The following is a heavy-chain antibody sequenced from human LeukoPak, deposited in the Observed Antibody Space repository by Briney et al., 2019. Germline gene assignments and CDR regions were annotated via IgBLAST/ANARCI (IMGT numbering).Heavy chain of an antibody. CDR2: TYSGGST. V-gene: IGHV3-66*01. Sequence: GGSLRLSCAASGFTVSSNYMSWVRQAPGKGLEWVSVTYSGGSTYYADSVKGRFTISRDNSKNKLYLQMNSLRAEDTAVYYCAREGRRYFVPEAFDIWGQGTMVTVSS. CDR3: AREGRRYFVPEAFDI. J-gene: IGHJ3*02. CDR1: GFTVSSNY. D-gene: IGHD3-9*01.